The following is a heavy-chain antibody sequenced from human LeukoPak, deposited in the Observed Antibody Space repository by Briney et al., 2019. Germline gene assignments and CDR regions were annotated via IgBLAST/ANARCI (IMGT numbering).Heavy chain of an antibody. CDR3: AGDIAVAGRGADY. CDR1: GVSISSYY. Sequence: SSETLSLTCTVSGVSISSYYWSWIRQPPGKGLEWIGYIYYSGSTYYNPSLKSRVTISVDTSKNQFSLKLSFVTAADTAVYYCAGDIAVAGRGADYWGQGTLVTVSS. V-gene: IGHV4-59*01. J-gene: IGHJ4*02. D-gene: IGHD6-19*01. CDR2: IYYSGST.